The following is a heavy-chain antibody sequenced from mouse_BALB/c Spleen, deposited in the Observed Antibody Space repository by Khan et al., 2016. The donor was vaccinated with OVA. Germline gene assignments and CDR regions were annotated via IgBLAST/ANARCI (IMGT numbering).Heavy chain of an antibody. CDR1: GFSLTSYG. V-gene: IGHV2-2*02. CDR3: ARNYDYDEGLAY. J-gene: IGHJ3*01. CDR2: IWSGGST. D-gene: IGHD2-4*01. Sequence: QVQLKQSGPGLVQPSQSLSITCTVSGFSLTSYGVHWVRQSPGTGLEWLGVIWSGGSTDYNEAFISRLSISKDNSKSQVFFKMNSLQGNDTAIYYCARNYDYDEGLAYWGQGTLVTVSA.